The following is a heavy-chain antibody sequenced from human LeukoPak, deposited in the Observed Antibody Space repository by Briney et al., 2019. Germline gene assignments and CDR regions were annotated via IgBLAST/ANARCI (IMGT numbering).Heavy chain of an antibody. V-gene: IGHV4-4*07. J-gene: IGHJ4*02. CDR2: IYTSGST. D-gene: IGHD2-2*01. Sequence: SETLSLTCTVSGGSINSYFWTWIRQPAGMGLEWIGRIYTSGSTNYKPSLKSRVTMSVDTSKNQFSLKLSSVTAADTAVYFCARGSTRYDYWGQGTLVTVSS. CDR3: ARGSTRYDY. CDR1: GGSINSYF.